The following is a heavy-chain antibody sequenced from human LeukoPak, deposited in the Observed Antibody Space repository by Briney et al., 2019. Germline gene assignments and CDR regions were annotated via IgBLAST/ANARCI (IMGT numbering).Heavy chain of an antibody. Sequence: GGSLRLSCAASGFTFSSYSMNWVRQAPGKGLEWVSSISSSSSYIYYADSVKGRFTISGDNAKNSLYLQMNSLRAEDTAVYYCAVNDGYCSSTSCPAFDYWGQGTLVTVSS. CDR1: GFTFSSYS. V-gene: IGHV3-21*01. CDR3: AVNDGYCSSTSCPAFDY. J-gene: IGHJ4*02. CDR2: ISSSSSYI. D-gene: IGHD2-2*01.